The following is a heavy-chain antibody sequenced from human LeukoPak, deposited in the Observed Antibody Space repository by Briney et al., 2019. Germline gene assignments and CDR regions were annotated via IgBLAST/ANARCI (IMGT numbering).Heavy chain of an antibody. D-gene: IGHD3-3*01. J-gene: IGHJ3*02. Sequence: GGSLRLSCVASEFTFNNYAMNWVRQAPGKGLEWVAAVSGSGGSTYHADSVRGRFTISRDNSKNTLYLQMSSLRVEDTAVYHCAKGLSASGRFNAFDIWGQGTMVTVSS. V-gene: IGHV3-23*01. CDR1: EFTFNNYA. CDR2: VSGSGGST. CDR3: AKGLSASGRFNAFDI.